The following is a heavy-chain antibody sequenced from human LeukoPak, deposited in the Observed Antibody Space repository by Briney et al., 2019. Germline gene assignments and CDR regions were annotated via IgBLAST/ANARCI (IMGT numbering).Heavy chain of an antibody. J-gene: IGHJ4*01. CDR3: ARALRLAVSLDY. V-gene: IGHV3-21*01. CDR1: GFTFSTYS. CDR2: ISSSSNYI. D-gene: IGHD6-19*01. Sequence: PGGSLRLSCVASGFTFSTYSMNWVRQAPGKGLEWVSSISSSSNYIYYADSVKGRFTISRDNAKNTLYLQMNSLRAEDTAVYYCARALRLAVSLDYWGQGTLVTVSS.